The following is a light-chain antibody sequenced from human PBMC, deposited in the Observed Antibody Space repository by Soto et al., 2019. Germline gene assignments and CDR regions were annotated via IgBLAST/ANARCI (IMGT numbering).Light chain of an antibody. CDR2: DDS. CDR3: SSYAGSNNFV. Sequence: SYELTQPPSVSVAPGQTARITCGGNNIGSKSVHWYQRKPGQAPVLVVYDDSDRPSGIPERFSGSNSGNTATLTVSGLQAEDEADYYCSSYAGSNNFVFGTGTKVTVL. V-gene: IGLV3-21*02. J-gene: IGLJ1*01. CDR1: NIGSKS.